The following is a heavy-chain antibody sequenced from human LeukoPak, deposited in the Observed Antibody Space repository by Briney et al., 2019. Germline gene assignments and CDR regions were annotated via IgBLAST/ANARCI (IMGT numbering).Heavy chain of an antibody. J-gene: IGHJ4*02. CDR2: INHSGST. Sequence: SETLSLTCAVYGGSFSGYYWSWIRQPPGKGLEWIGEINHSGSTNYNPSLKSRVTISVDTSKNQFSLKLSSVTAADTAVYYCARGGYDYVWGSYRKEFDYWGQGTLVTVSS. V-gene: IGHV4-34*01. CDR1: GGSFSGYY. D-gene: IGHD3-16*02. CDR3: ARGGYDYVWGSYRKEFDY.